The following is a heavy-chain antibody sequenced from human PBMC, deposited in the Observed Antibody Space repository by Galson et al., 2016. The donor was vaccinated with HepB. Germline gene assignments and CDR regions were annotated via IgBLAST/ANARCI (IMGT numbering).Heavy chain of an antibody. V-gene: IGHV3-64D*09. J-gene: IGHJ4*02. Sequence: SLRLSCAATGFIFTNYALHWVRQAPGKGLESVSVISHDGATTYYAASVKGRFMITRDNSENTLFLQMSSLGVEATAVYYCVKTGGTPTTNFDSWGQGTLVIVSS. CDR2: ISHDGATT. CDR1: GFIFTNYA. D-gene: IGHD2-8*02. CDR3: VKTGGTPTTNFDS.